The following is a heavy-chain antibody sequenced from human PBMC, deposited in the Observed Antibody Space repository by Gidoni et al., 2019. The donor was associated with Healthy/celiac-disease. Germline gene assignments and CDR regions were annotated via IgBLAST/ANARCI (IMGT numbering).Heavy chain of an antibody. D-gene: IGHD6-19*01. J-gene: IGHJ4*02. CDR3: ARAAGSGWIDY. Sequence: LEWMGGIIPIFGTANHAQKFQGRVTITADKSTSTAYMELSSLRSGDTAVYNCARAAGSGWIDYWGQGTLVTVSS. V-gene: IGHV1-69*06. CDR2: IIPIFGTA.